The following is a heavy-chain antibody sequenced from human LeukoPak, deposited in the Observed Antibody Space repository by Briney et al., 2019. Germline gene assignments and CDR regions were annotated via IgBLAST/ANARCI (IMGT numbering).Heavy chain of an antibody. V-gene: IGHV4-4*07. D-gene: IGHD6-19*01. CDR3: AREYPNSSAWSSDY. CDR1: GGSMSPYY. J-gene: IGHJ4*02. Sequence: SSETLSLTRTVSGGSMSPYYWSWIRQPAGKGLEWIGRIYTSGNTNYNPSLKSRVTMSVDTSKNHFSLKLSSVTAADTALYYCAREYPNSSAWSSDYWGQGTLVTVSS. CDR2: IYTSGNT.